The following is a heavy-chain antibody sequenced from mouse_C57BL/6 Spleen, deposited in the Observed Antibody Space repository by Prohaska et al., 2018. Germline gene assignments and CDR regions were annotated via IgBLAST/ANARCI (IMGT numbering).Heavy chain of an antibody. J-gene: IGHJ4*01. V-gene: IGHV5-16*01. D-gene: IGHD1-1*01. Sequence: EVKLVESEGGLVQPGSSMKLSCTASGFTFSDYYMAWVRQVPEKGLEWVANINYDGSSTYYLDSLKSRFIISRDNAKNILYLQMSSLKSEDTATYYCARGGYYGSSYDYAMDYWGQGTSVTVSS. CDR2: INYDGSST. CDR1: GFTFSDYY. CDR3: ARGGYYGSSYDYAMDY.